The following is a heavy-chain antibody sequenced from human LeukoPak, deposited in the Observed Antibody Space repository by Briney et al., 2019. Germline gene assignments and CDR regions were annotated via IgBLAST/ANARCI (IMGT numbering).Heavy chain of an antibody. Sequence: SVKVSCKASGGTFSSYAISWVRQAPGQGLEWMGGIIPIFGTANYAQKFQGRVTITADKSTSTAYMELSSLRSEDTAVYYCASSTGPILRVDSAFDIWGQGTMVTVSS. D-gene: IGHD3-3*01. CDR1: GGTFSSYA. J-gene: IGHJ3*02. V-gene: IGHV1-69*06. CDR3: ASSTGPILRVDSAFDI. CDR2: IIPIFGTA.